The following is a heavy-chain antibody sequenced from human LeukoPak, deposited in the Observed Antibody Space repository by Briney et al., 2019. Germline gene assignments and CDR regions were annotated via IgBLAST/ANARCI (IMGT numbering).Heavy chain of an antibody. V-gene: IGHV3-23*01. J-gene: IGHJ6*03. CDR3: AKIPVFGVERYYYNMDV. CDR1: GFTFSNYA. Sequence: GGSLRLSCAASGFTFSNYAMNWVRQAPGKGLEWVSAISGSGGSTYYADSVKGRFTISRDNSKNTLYLQMNSLRAEDTAVYYCAKIPVFGVERYYYNMDVWGKGTTVTVSS. D-gene: IGHD3-3*01. CDR2: ISGSGGST.